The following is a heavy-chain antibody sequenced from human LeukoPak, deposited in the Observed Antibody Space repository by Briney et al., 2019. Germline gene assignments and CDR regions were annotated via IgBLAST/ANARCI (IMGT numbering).Heavy chain of an antibody. Sequence: GGSLRLSCAASGFTFSSYAMSWVRQAPGKGLEWVSFISDSGGSTYYSDSVKGRFTISRDNSRNTLYLQMSSLRAEDTALYYCARGGLDYFDYWARGTLVTVSS. D-gene: IGHD6-19*01. CDR3: ARGGLDYFDY. V-gene: IGHV3-23*01. CDR1: GFTFSSYA. CDR2: ISDSGGST. J-gene: IGHJ4*02.